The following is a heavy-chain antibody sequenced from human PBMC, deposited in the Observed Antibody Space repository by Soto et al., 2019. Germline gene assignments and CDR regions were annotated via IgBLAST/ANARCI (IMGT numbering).Heavy chain of an antibody. CDR2: INHSGST. Sequence: PSETLSLTCAVYGGSFSGYYWSWIRQPPGKGLEWIGEINHSGSTNYNPSLKSRVTISVDTSKNQLSLKLSSVTAADTAVYYCARERMDTAMVRYFDYWGQGALVTVSS. V-gene: IGHV4-34*01. CDR1: GGSFSGYY. D-gene: IGHD5-18*01. J-gene: IGHJ4*02. CDR3: ARERMDTAMVRYFDY.